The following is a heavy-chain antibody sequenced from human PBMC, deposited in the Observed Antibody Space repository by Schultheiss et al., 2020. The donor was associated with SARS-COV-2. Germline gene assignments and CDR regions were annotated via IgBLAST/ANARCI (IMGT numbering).Heavy chain of an antibody. CDR2: IKSKTDGGTT. CDR3: TTDPGELGMAY. Sequence: GGSLRLSCAASGFTFSSYGMHWVCQAPGKGLEWVGRIKSKTDGGTTDYAAPVKGRFTISRDDSKNTLYLQMNSLKTEDTAVYYCTTDPGELGMAYWGQGTLVTVSS. V-gene: IGHV3-15*01. J-gene: IGHJ4*02. CDR1: GFTFSSYG. D-gene: IGHD7-27*01.